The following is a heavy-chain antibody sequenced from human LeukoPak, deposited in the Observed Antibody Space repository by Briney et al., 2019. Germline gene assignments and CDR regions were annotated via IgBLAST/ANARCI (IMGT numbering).Heavy chain of an antibody. J-gene: IGHJ4*02. Sequence: GGSLRLSCAASGFTFSDYYVSWIRQAPGKGLEWVSYISSSGSTIYYADSVKGRFTISRDNAKNSLYLQMNSLRAEDTAVYYCARDPGWLLLRISSYFDYWGQGTLVTASS. CDR3: ARDPGWLLLRISSYFDY. D-gene: IGHD3-22*01. CDR1: GFTFSDYY. V-gene: IGHV3-11*01. CDR2: ISSSGSTI.